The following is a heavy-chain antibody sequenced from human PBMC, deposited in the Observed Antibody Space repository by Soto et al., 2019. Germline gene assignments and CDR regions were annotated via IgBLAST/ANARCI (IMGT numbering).Heavy chain of an antibody. D-gene: IGHD1-26*01. CDR1: GFTFSNYW. CDR3: VRDDIGVGLDH. J-gene: IGHJ4*02. V-gene: IGHV3-74*01. CDR2: INIDGSDT. Sequence: EVQLVEPGGGLVQPGGSLRLSCAASGFTFSNYWMHWVRQTPAMGLVWVSHINIDGSDTTYADSVRGLFTSSKDNAKNTLYRQMNSLRAEDTAVYYCVRDDIGVGLDHWGLGTPVTVSS.